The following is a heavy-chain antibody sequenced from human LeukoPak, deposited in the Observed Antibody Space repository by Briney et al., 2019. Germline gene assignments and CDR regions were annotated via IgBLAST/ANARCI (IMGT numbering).Heavy chain of an antibody. CDR1: GFTFSSYA. J-gene: IGHJ5*02. Sequence: GGPLRLSCAASGFTFSSYAMSWVRQAPRKGLKWVSSISGSGNTNYVDSVKGRFTISRDNSENTLYLQMNSLRAEDTALYYCATQRSAVQSIWCDPWGQGTLVTVSS. D-gene: IGHD2-2*01. CDR2: ISGSGNT. CDR3: ATQRSAVQSIWCDP. V-gene: IGHV3-23*01.